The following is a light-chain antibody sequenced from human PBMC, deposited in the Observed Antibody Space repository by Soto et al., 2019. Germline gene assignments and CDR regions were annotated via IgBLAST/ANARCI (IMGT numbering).Light chain of an antibody. V-gene: IGKV1-6*01. Sequence: AIQMTQSPSSLSASVGDRVTITCRASQDIRNDLGWYQQKPGKAPRLLIYASSTLLSGVPSRFSGSMSGTVFTLTISSLQPEDFATYSCLQDYTYPWTFGQGTKVEL. CDR2: ASS. J-gene: IGKJ1*01. CDR1: QDIRND. CDR3: LQDYTYPWT.